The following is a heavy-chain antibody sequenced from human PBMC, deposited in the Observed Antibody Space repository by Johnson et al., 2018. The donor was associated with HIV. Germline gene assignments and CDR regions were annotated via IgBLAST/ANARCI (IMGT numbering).Heavy chain of an antibody. CDR1: GFTFSDYY. CDR2: ISSIIITI. J-gene: IGHJ3*02. CDR3: ARGLSAHAFVI. D-gene: IGHD2-2*01. Sequence: FFNPGLSLRLSCAASGFTFSDYYMSWIRQAPGKGLEWVSYISSIIITIYYADSVKGRFTISRDNSKNTLYLQMNSLRAEDTAVYYCARGLSAHAFVIWGQGTMVTVSA. V-gene: IGHV3-11*04.